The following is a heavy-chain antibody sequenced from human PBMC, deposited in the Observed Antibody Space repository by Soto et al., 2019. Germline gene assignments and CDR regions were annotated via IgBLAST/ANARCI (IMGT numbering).Heavy chain of an antibody. Sequence: QVQLVESGGGVVQTGRSLRLSCAASGFTFSSYGMHWVRQAPGKGLEWVAVISYDGSNKYYADSVKGRFTISRDNSKNTLYLQMNSLRAEDTAVYYCATVATTVYFDYWGQGTLVTVSS. V-gene: IGHV3-30*03. CDR1: GFTFSSYG. CDR3: ATVATTVYFDY. J-gene: IGHJ4*02. CDR2: ISYDGSNK. D-gene: IGHD5-12*01.